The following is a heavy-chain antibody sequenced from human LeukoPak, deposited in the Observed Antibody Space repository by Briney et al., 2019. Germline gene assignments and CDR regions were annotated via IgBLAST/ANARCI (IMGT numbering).Heavy chain of an antibody. Sequence: ASVKVSCKASGYTFTSYYMHWVRQAPGQGLEWMGIINPSGGSTSYAQKFQGRVTMTRDTSTSTVYMELSSLRSEDTAVYYCARDSSAMVAIDYWGQGTLVTASS. J-gene: IGHJ4*02. CDR1: GYTFTSYY. CDR3: ARDSSAMVAIDY. CDR2: INPSGGST. D-gene: IGHD5-18*01. V-gene: IGHV1-46*01.